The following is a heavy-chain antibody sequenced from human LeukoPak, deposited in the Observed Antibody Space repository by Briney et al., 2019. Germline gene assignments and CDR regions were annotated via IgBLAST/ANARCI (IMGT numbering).Heavy chain of an antibody. D-gene: IGHD3-3*01. V-gene: IGHV4-34*01. CDR2: VDIDAQT. CDR1: GGSFSGYY. CDR3: VRQIGACAFDS. Sequence: SETLSLNCAVYGGSFSGYYWSWVRQPPGKGVEWVGEVDIDAQTSSNPSLKSRVNISEDSSKNQFTLTLRSLTAADTALYYCVRQIGACAFDSWGQGTSVTVSS. J-gene: IGHJ3*01.